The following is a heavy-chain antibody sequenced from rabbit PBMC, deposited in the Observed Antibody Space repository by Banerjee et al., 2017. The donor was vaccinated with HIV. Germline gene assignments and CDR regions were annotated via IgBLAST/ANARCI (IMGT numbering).Heavy chain of an antibody. CDR1: GFSFSSSYY. V-gene: IGHV1S45*01. Sequence: QEQLKESGGDLVKPGTSLTLTCIASGFSFSSSYYMCWFRQAPGKGLEWIACIYAGSSGSTGYASWAKGRFTISKTSSTTVTLQMTSLTAADTATYFCARYAGYAGDYYAYYFNLWGQGTLVTVS. CDR2: IYAGSSGST. J-gene: IGHJ4*01. CDR3: ARYAGYAGDYYAYYFNL. D-gene: IGHD4-2*01.